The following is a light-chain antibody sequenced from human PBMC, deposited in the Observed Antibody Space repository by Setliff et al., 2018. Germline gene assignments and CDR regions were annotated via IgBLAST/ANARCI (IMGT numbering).Light chain of an antibody. Sequence: QSALTQPASVSGSPGQSITISCTGTSSDVGDYKYVPWYQQLPGKAPKLIIFEVSNRPSGIPNRFSGSKSGNTASLSISGLQAEDEADYYCSSYTSLSTRVFGTGTKVT. J-gene: IGLJ1*01. CDR2: EVS. V-gene: IGLV2-14*01. CDR1: SSDVGDYKY. CDR3: SSYTSLSTRV.